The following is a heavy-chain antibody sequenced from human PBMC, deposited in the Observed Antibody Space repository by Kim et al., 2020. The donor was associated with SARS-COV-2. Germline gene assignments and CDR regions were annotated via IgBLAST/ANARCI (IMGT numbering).Heavy chain of an antibody. CDR1: GFTFDDYA. J-gene: IGHJ6*01. V-gene: IGHV3-9*01. D-gene: IGHD5-18*01. CDR3: AKDRGLPGYSYGYYYYYG. CDR2: ISWNSGSI. Sequence: GGSLRLSCAASGFTFDDYAMHWVRQAPGKGLEWVSGISWNSGSIGYADSVKGRLTISRDNAKNSLYLQMNSLRAEDTALYYCAKDRGLPGYSYGYYYYYG.